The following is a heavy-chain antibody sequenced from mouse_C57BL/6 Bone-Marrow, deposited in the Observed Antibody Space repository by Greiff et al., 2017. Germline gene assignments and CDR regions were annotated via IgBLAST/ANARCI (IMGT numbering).Heavy chain of an antibody. CDR2: IYPSDSET. D-gene: IGHD1-1*01. Sequence: VQLQQPGAELVRPGSSVKLSCKASGYTFTSYWMDWVKQRPGQGLEWIGNIYPSDSETHYNQKFKDKATLTVDKSSSTAYMQLSSLTSEDSAVYYCARRIGRRRYYYGSRYYFDYWGQGTTLSVSS. V-gene: IGHV1-61*01. J-gene: IGHJ2*01. CDR1: GYTFTSYW. CDR3: ARRIGRRRYYYGSRYYFDY.